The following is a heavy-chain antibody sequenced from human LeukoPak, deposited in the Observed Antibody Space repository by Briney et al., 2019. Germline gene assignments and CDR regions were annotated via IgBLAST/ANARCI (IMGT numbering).Heavy chain of an antibody. CDR1: GFTFSSYW. J-gene: IGHJ4*02. V-gene: IGHV3-23*01. Sequence: PGGSLRLSCAASGFTFSSYWMSWVRQAPGKGLEWVSTITVSGGSTYYADSVKGRFTISRDNSQNTLYLQMNSLRVGDTAVYYCASPPYSSSWYLGYWGQGTLVTVSS. D-gene: IGHD6-13*01. CDR3: ASPPYSSSWYLGY. CDR2: ITVSGGST.